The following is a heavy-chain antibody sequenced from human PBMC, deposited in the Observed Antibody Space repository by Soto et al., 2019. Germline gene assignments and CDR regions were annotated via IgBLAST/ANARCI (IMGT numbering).Heavy chain of an antibody. CDR3: ARVSKITGISTGLFDP. CDR2: IYYSGST. V-gene: IGHV4-39*07. Sequence: SETLSLTCTVSGGSISSSSYYWGWIRQPPGKGLEWIGSIYYSGSTYYSPSFQGQVTISADKSISTAYLQWSSLKASDTAMYYCARVSKITGISTGLFDPWGQGTLVTVSS. CDR1: GGSISSSSYY. J-gene: IGHJ5*02. D-gene: IGHD1-20*01.